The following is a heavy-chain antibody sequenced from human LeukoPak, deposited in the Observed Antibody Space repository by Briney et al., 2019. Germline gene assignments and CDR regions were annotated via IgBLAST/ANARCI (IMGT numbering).Heavy chain of an antibody. J-gene: IGHJ6*02. CDR3: TRGPIQLWLYHGMDV. CDR1: GYTFDVHD. V-gene: IGHV3-49*04. Sequence: GGPLRLSCTVSGYTFDVHDMSWVRQAPGEGREWVGFIRSKTYGGTTEYAASVKGRFIISRDDSTSIAYLQMNSLKTEDTAVYYCTRGPIQLWLYHGMDVWGQGTTVTVSS. CDR2: IRSKTYGGTT. D-gene: IGHD5-18*01.